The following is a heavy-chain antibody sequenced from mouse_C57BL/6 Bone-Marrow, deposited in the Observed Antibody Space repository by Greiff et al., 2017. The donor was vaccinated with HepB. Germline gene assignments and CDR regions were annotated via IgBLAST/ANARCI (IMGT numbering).Heavy chain of an antibody. D-gene: IGHD3-2*02. CDR3: ARGQLRLPYYAMDY. J-gene: IGHJ4*01. Sequence: QVQLQESGAELARPGASVKMSCKASGYTFTSYTMHWVKQRPRQGLEWIGYINPSSGYTKYNQKFKDKATLTADKSSSTAYMQLSSLTSEDSAVYYCARGQLRLPYYAMDYWGQGTSVTVSS. CDR2: INPSSGYT. V-gene: IGHV1-4*01. CDR1: GYTFTSYT.